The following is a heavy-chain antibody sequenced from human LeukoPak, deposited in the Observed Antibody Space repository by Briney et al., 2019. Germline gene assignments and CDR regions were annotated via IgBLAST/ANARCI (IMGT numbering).Heavy chain of an antibody. J-gene: IGHJ4*02. CDR3: GGLPDLSITGAGMGY. CDR2: ISGSGSYI. Sequence: PGGSLRLSCAAPGFNFSTYVMSWVRQAPGKGLEWVSSISGSGSYIYYADSVKGRFTISRDNAKNSLYLQMNSLGDEDTAMYYCGGLPDLSITGAGMGYWGQGTQVTVSS. CDR1: GFNFSTYV. V-gene: IGHV3-21*01. D-gene: IGHD6-13*01.